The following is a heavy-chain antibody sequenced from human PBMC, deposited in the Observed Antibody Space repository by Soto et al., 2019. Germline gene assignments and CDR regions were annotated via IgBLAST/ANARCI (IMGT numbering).Heavy chain of an antibody. Sequence: QVQLQQWGAGLLKPSETLSLTCAVYGGSFSGYYWSWIRQPPGKGLEWIGEINHSGSTNYNPSLKSRVTISVDTSKNQFSLKLSSVTAADTAVYYCARGLGYSYGSLDYWGQGTLVTVSS. CDR3: ARGLGYSYGSLDY. V-gene: IGHV4-34*01. CDR1: GGSFSGYY. J-gene: IGHJ4*02. CDR2: INHSGST. D-gene: IGHD5-18*01.